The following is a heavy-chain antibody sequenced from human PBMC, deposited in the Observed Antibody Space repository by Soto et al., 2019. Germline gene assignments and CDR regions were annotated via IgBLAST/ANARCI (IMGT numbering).Heavy chain of an antibody. Sequence: PGGSLRLSCAASGFTFSSYAMSCVRQAPGKVLELFSAISGSGGRTYYADSVKGRFTISRDNSKNTLYLQMNSLRAEDTAVYYCAKDRIVGAKPPCDYWGQGTLVTVS. CDR2: ISGSGGRT. CDR1: GFTFSSYA. D-gene: IGHD1-26*01. V-gene: IGHV3-23*01. CDR3: AKDRIVGAKPPCDY. J-gene: IGHJ4*02.